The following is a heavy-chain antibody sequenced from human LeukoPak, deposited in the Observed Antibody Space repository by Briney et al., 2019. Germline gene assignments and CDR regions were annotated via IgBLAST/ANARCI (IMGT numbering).Heavy chain of an antibody. CDR3: ARGFYSSGWYYYYYMDV. CDR1: GGSISSYY. J-gene: IGHJ6*03. V-gene: IGHV4-59*08. D-gene: IGHD6-19*01. Sequence: PSETLSLTCTVSGGSISSYYWSWIRQPPGKGLEWIGYIYYSGSTNYNPSLKSRVTISVDTSKNQFSLKLSSVTAADTAVYYCARGFYSSGWYYYYYMDVWGKGTTVTVSS. CDR2: IYYSGST.